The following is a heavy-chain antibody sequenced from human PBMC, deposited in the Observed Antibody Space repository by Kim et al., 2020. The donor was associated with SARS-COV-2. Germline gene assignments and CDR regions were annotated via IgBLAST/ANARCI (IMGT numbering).Heavy chain of an antibody. CDR2: TYYRSKWYN. J-gene: IGHJ6*02. Sequence: SQTLSLTCAISGDSVASNSASWVWIRQSPSRGLEYLGRTYYRSKWYNDYAGSVKGRITISPDTSKNQFSLQLNSVTPEDMAVYYCARRATWKDGMDVWGQGTTVTVSS. D-gene: IGHD1-1*01. V-gene: IGHV6-1*01. CDR1: GDSVASNSAS. CDR3: ARRATWKDGMDV.